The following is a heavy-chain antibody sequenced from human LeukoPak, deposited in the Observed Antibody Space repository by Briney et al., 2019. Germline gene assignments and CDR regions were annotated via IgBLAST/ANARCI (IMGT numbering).Heavy chain of an antibody. CDR2: ISSSSSTI. CDR1: GFTYSSYS. V-gene: IGHV3-48*04. J-gene: IGHJ3*02. Sequence: GGSLRLSCAASGFTYSSYSMNWVRQAPGKGRKWVSYISSSSSTIYYADSVKGRFTISRDNAKNSLYLQMNSQRAEDTAVYYCARVSSLYDSSGSHDAFDIWGQGTMVTVSS. CDR3: ARVSSLYDSSGSHDAFDI. D-gene: IGHD3-22*01.